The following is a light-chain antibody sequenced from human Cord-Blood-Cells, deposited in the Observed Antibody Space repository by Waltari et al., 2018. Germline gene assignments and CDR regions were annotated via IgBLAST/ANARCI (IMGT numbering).Light chain of an antibody. V-gene: IGLV2-14*01. CDR1: SSNVGGYNN. CDR3: SSYTSSSTLYV. CDR2: AVS. J-gene: IGLJ1*01. Sequence: QSALTQPASVSGSPGQSITLSCTGPSSNVGGYNNLSWYQPHPGKAPKLLIYAVSNRPSGVSNRFSGSKSGNTASLTISGLQAEDEADYYCSSYTSSSTLYVFGTGTKVTVL.